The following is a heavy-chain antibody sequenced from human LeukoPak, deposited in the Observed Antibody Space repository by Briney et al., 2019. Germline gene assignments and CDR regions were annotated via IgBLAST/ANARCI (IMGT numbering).Heavy chain of an antibody. J-gene: IGHJ6*02. CDR1: GGSFSGYY. CDR3: ARGRCRPDRSARYCSGGSCYSPYYYYYYGMDV. V-gene: IGHV4-34*01. D-gene: IGHD2-15*01. CDR2: INHSGST. Sequence: PSETLSLTCAVYGGSFSGYYWSWIRLPPGKGLEWIGEINHSGSTNYNPSLKSRVTISVDTSKNQFSLKLSSVTAADTAVYYCARGRCRPDRSARYCSGGSCYSPYYYYYYGMDVWGQGTTVTVSS.